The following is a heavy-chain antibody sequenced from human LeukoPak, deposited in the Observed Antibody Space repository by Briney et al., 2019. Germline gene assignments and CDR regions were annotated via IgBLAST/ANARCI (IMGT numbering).Heavy chain of an antibody. Sequence: GGSLRLSCAASGFHFSSYAMSWVRQSPGKGLEWVSAISGGNGNTYYAYYADSVRGRFTISRDSSKNTLYLQMNSLRAEDTAVYFCAKFYDILDGYFDYWGQGTLVTV. CDR1: GFHFSSYA. J-gene: IGHJ4*02. CDR3: AKFYDILDGYFDY. CDR2: ISGGNGNTYYA. V-gene: IGHV3-23*01. D-gene: IGHD3-9*01.